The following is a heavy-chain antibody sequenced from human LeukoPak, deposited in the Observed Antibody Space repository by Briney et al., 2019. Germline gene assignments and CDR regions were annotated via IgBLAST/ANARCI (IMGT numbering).Heavy chain of an antibody. D-gene: IGHD3-10*01. Sequence: GGSLRLSCAASGFTVSSNYMSWVRQAPGKGLEWVSVIYSGGSTYYADSVKGRFTTSRDNSKNTLYLQMNSLRAEDTAVYYCARDAVVNYGSGSYLSFWGQGTLVTVSS. CDR3: ARDAVVNYGSGSYLSF. V-gene: IGHV3-53*01. CDR2: IYSGGST. J-gene: IGHJ4*02. CDR1: GFTVSSNY.